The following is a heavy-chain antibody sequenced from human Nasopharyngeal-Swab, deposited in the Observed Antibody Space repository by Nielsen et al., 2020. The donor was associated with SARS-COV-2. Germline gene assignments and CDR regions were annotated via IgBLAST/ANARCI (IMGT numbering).Heavy chain of an antibody. CDR3: ARGGWLQIITYFDL. D-gene: IGHD5-24*01. Sequence: GESLKISCAASGFTFSSYWMHWVRQAPGKGLEWVALIWYDGSNKYYADSVKGRFTISRDNSKNTLYLQMNSLRAEDTAVYYCARGGWLQIITYFDLWGRGTLVTVSS. CDR2: IWYDGSNK. J-gene: IGHJ2*01. V-gene: IGHV3-33*08. CDR1: GFTFSSYW.